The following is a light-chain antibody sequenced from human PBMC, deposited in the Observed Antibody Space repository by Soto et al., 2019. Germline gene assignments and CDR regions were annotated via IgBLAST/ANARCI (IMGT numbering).Light chain of an antibody. CDR2: DVS. J-gene: IGLJ1*01. CDR3: SSYTSSSTYV. Sequence: QSVLTQPASVSGSPGQSITISCTGTSSDVGGYNYVSWYQQHPGKAPKLMIYDVSNRPSGVSDRFSGSKSGSTASLTISGLQAEDEADYYCSSYTSSSTYVFGGGTKVTVL. CDR1: SSDVGGYNY. V-gene: IGLV2-14*01.